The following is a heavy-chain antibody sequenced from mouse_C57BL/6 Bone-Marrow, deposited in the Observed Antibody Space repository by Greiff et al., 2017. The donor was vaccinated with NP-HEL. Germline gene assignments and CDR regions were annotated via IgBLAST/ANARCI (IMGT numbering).Heavy chain of an antibody. CDR3: ARVYYGSSHWYFDV. Sequence: VQLQESGPGLVAPSQSLSITCTVSGFSLTSYAISWVRQPPGKGLEWLGVIWTGGGTNYNSALKSRLSISKDNSKSQVFLKMNSLQTDDTARYYCARVYYGSSHWYFDVWGTGTTVTVSS. CDR2: IWTGGGT. CDR1: GFSLTSYA. V-gene: IGHV2-9-1*01. J-gene: IGHJ1*03. D-gene: IGHD1-1*01.